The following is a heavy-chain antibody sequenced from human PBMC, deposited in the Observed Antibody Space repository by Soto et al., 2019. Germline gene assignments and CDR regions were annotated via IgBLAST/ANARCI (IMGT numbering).Heavy chain of an antibody. D-gene: IGHD2-2*01. Sequence: PGGSLRLSCAASGFTFSSYAMSWVRQAPGKGLEWVSAISGSGGSTYYADSVKGRFTISRDNSKNTLYLQMNSLRAEDTAVYYCAKERSLMRGYCSSTRCLVDYWGQGTLVIVSS. CDR1: GFTFSSYA. CDR2: ISGSGGST. J-gene: IGHJ4*02. CDR3: AKERSLMRGYCSSTRCLVDY. V-gene: IGHV3-23*01.